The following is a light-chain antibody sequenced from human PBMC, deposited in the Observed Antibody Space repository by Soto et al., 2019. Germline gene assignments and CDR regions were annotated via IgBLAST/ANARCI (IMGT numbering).Light chain of an antibody. CDR1: PSVSSY. CDR3: QQRNNWPPIT. Sequence: EIVLTQSPATLSLSPGERATLSCRASPSVSSYLVWYQQKPGQAPRLLIYDASNRATGIPARFSGSGSGTDFTLTISSLEPEDFAVYYGQQRNNWPPITFGQGTRLEIK. J-gene: IGKJ5*01. CDR2: DAS. V-gene: IGKV3-11*01.